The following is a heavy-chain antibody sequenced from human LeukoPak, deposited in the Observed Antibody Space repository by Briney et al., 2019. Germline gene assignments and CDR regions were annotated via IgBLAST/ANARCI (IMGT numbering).Heavy chain of an antibody. CDR1: GFTFSSYS. Sequence: GGSLRLSCAASGFTFSSYSMNWVRQAPRKGLEWVVAISGSGGSTYYAASVKGRFTNSRDNSKNTLYLLMNSLRAEDTAVYYCATWGSYYSCWGQGTLVTISS. D-gene: IGHD1-26*01. CDR2: ISGSGGST. V-gene: IGHV3-23*01. J-gene: IGHJ4*02. CDR3: ATWGSYYSC.